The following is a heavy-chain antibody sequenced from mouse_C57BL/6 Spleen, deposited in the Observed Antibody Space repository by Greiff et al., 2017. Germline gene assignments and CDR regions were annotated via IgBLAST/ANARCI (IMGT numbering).Heavy chain of an antibody. J-gene: IGHJ3*01. CDR3: AKQRAYGNYAWFAY. CDR2: ISSGSSTI. D-gene: IGHD2-1*01. Sequence: EVMLVESGGGLVKPGGSLKLSCAASGFTFSDYGMHWVRQAPEKGLEWVAYISSGSSTIYYADTVKGRFTISRDNAKNTLFLQMTSLRSEDTAMYYCAKQRAYGNYAWFAYWGQGTLVTVSA. CDR1: GFTFSDYG. V-gene: IGHV5-17*01.